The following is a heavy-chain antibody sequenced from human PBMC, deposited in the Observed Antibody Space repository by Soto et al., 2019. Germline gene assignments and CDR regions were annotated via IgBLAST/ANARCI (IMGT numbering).Heavy chain of an antibody. J-gene: IGHJ6*02. CDR1: GGTFSSYA. Sequence: SVKVSCKASGGTFSSYAISWVRQAPGQGLEWMGGIIPIFGTANYAQKFQGRVTITADKSTSTAYMELSSLRSEDTAVYYCARDRRAYGEGYYYYGMDVWGQGTLVTVSS. CDR2: IIPIFGTA. CDR3: ARDRRAYGEGYYYYGMDV. D-gene: IGHD3-16*01. V-gene: IGHV1-69*06.